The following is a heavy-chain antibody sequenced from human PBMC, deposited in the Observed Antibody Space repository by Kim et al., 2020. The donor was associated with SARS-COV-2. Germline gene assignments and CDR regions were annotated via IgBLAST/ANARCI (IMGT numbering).Heavy chain of an antibody. CDR3: ARPRFGELLVPAYGMDV. J-gene: IGHJ6*02. D-gene: IGHD3-10*01. Sequence: SETLSLTCTVSGGSISSSSYYWGWIRQPPGKGLEWIGSIYYSGSTYYNPSLKSRVTISVDTSKNQFSLKLSSVTAADTAVYYCARPRFGELLVPAYGMDVWGQGTTVTVSS. CDR1: GGSISSSSYY. V-gene: IGHV4-39*01. CDR2: IYYSGST.